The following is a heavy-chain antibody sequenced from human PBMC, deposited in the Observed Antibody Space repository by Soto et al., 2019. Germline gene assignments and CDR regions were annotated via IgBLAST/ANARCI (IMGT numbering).Heavy chain of an antibody. CDR2: IIPIFGTA. V-gene: IGHV1-69*06. Sequence: EASVKVSCKASEDTFRNYAISWVRQAPGQGLEWMGGIIPIFGTANYAQKFQGRVTITADTSANTVYLELSSLRSEDTAVYYCASNKYDSSAYYYWYLGLWGRGTLVTVYS. D-gene: IGHD3-22*01. CDR1: EDTFRNYA. J-gene: IGHJ2*01. CDR3: ASNKYDSSAYYYWYLGL.